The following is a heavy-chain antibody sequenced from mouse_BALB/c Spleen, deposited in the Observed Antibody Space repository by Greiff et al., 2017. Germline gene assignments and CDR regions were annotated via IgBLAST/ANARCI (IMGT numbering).Heavy chain of an antibody. CDR1: GYTFTSYW. D-gene: IGHD1-1*01. CDR2: INPSTGYT. V-gene: IGHV1-7*01. Sequence: VQLQQSGAELAKPGASVKMSCKASGYTFTSYWMHWVKQRPGQGLEWIGYINPSTGYTEYNQKFKDKATLTADKSSSTAYMQLSSLTSEDSAVYYCARGDSGSDYWGQGTTLTVSS. J-gene: IGHJ2*01. CDR3: ARGDSGSDY.